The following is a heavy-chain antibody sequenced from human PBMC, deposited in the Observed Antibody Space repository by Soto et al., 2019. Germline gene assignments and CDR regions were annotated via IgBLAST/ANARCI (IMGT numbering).Heavy chain of an antibody. V-gene: IGHV1-2*02. Sequence: ASVKVSCKASGYTFTSYDMHWVRQAPGQGLEWMGWINPNSGGTNYAQKFQGRVTMTRDTSISTAYMELSRLRSDDTAVYYCAIVTISYAYKCLDSWGQGTLVTVSS. CDR2: INPNSGGT. J-gene: IGHJ5*01. D-gene: IGHD5-18*01. CDR1: GYTFTSYD. CDR3: AIVTISYAYKCLDS.